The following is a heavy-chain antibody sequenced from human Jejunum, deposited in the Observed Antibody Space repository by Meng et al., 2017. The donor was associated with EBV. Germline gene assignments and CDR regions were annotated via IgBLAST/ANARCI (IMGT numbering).Heavy chain of an antibody. D-gene: IGHD2-21*02. V-gene: IGHV7-4-1*02. CDR1: GYTFSRYA. Sequence: QVQLVQSGSELKKPGALVKVSCKACGYTFSRYAMLCVRQAPGQGLEWMGWINTRTGNPAYAQGCTGRFVFSLDTSVSTAYLQISSLKAEDTAVYYCASDISTATFGYWGQGTLVTVSA. J-gene: IGHJ4*02. CDR3: ASDISTATFGY. CDR2: INTRTGNP.